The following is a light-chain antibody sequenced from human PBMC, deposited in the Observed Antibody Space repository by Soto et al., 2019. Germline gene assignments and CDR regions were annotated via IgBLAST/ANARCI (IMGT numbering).Light chain of an antibody. V-gene: IGLV2-14*01. CDR3: SSYRTVTTFVV. Sequence: QSALTQPASVSGSPGQSITISCTGTSSDIGRYNFVSWYQQHPGKAPKLMVYEVTNRPSGVSNRFSGSKSGNTASLTIFGLHTEDEADYYCSSYRTVTTFVVFGTGTQLTVL. J-gene: IGLJ1*01. CDR1: SSDIGRYNF. CDR2: EVT.